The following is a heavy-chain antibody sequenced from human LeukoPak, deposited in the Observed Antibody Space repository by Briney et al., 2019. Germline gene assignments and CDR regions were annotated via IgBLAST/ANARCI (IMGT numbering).Heavy chain of an antibody. CDR2: TYYRSKWYN. V-gene: IGHV6-1*01. D-gene: IGHD2-2*01. CDR3: ARAVYCSSTSCYSGGWFDP. Sequence: SQTLSLTCAISGDSVCSNSAAWNWIRQSPSRGLEWLGRTYYRSKWYNDYAVSVKSRITINPDTSKNQFSLQLNSVTPEDTAVYYCARAVYCSSTSCYSGGWFDPWGQGTLVTVSS. CDR1: GDSVCSNSAA. J-gene: IGHJ5*02.